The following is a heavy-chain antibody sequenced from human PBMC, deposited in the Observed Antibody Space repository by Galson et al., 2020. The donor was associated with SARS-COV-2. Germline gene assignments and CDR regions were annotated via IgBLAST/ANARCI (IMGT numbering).Heavy chain of an antibody. V-gene: IGHV3-23*01. J-gene: IGHJ4*02. CDR3: ANGGPGRYSSSWYGL. CDR1: GFTFFNYA. CDR2: ISVGSGGTT. Sequence: GESLKISCSVSGFTFFNYAMSWVRQTPEKGLEWVSAISVGSGGTTYYADSVQGRFTISRDNSKNTLYLQMNSLRVDDTAVYYCANGGPGRYSSSWYGLWGQGTRVTVSS. D-gene: IGHD6-13*01.